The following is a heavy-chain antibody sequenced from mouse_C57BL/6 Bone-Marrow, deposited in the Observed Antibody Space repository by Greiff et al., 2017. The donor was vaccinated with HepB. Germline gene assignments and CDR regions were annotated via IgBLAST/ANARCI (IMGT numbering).Heavy chain of an antibody. CDR3: ARGRGYYYGRGDAMDY. Sequence: EVMLVESEGGLVQPGSSMKLSCTASGFTFSDYYMAWVRQVPEKGLEWVANINYDGSSTYYLDSLKSRFIISRDNAKNILYLQMSSLKSEDTATYYCARGRGYYYGRGDAMDYWGQGTSVTVSS. CDR2: INYDGSST. D-gene: IGHD1-1*01. J-gene: IGHJ4*01. CDR1: GFTFSDYY. V-gene: IGHV5-16*01.